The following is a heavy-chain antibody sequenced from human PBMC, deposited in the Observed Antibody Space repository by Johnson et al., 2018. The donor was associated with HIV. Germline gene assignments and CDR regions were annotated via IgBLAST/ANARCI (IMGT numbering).Heavy chain of an antibody. Sequence: QMLLVESGGGLVQPGGSLRLSCAASGFTFSNYGIHWVRQAPGKGLEWVASTWFDGSKKYYSDSVRGRFIISRDNSKNTLYLQMNSLRAEDTALYFCARVAVSTAAGGVPLDIWGPGTMVTVSA. V-gene: IGHV3-33*03. J-gene: IGHJ3*02. CDR1: GFTFSNYG. CDR3: ARVAVSTAAGGVPLDI. CDR2: TWFDGSKK. D-gene: IGHD2-2*01.